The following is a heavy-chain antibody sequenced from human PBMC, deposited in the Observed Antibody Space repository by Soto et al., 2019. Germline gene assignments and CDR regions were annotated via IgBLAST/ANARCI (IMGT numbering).Heavy chain of an antibody. D-gene: IGHD3-10*01. CDR1: GFTFSSYT. J-gene: IGHJ4*02. V-gene: IGHV3-48*02. CDR2: ISGSSGTI. Sequence: PGGSLRLSCAASGFTFSSYTMIWVRQAPGKGLEWVSFISGSSGTIHYADSVKGRFTISRDNAKNSLYLQMNSLRDEDTAVYYCAVRGLISSYFDYWGQGALVTVSS. CDR3: AVRGLISSYFDY.